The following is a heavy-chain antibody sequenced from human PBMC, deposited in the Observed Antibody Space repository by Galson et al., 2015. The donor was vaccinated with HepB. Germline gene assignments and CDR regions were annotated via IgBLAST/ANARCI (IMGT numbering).Heavy chain of an antibody. D-gene: IGHD4-23*01. V-gene: IGHV5-51*01. CDR1: GYSFTSYW. Sequence: QSGAEVKKPGESLKISCKGSGYSFTSYWIGWVRQMPGKGLEWMGIIYPGDSDTRYSPSFQGQVTISADKSISTAYLQWSSLKASDTAMYYRARHEQDGGNSQNWFDPWGQGTLVTVSS. CDR2: IYPGDSDT. J-gene: IGHJ5*02. CDR3: ARHEQDGGNSQNWFDP.